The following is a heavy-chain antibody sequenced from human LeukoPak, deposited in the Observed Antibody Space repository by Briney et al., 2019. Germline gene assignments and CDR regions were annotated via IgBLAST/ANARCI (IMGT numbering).Heavy chain of an antibody. D-gene: IGHD6-19*01. Sequence: ASVKVSCKASGYTITSYAMHWVRQAPGQRLEWMGWINAGNGNTKYSQEFQGRVTITRDTSASTAYMELSSLRSEDMAVYYCAREKGGWYYFDYWGQGTLVTVSS. J-gene: IGHJ4*02. CDR3: AREKGGWYYFDY. V-gene: IGHV1-3*03. CDR1: GYTITSYA. CDR2: INAGNGNT.